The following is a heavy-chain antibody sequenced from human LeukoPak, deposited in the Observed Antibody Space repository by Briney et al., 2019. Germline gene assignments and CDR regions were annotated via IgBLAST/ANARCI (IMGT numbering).Heavy chain of an antibody. CDR1: GGSISSGGYS. V-gene: IGHV4-30-2*01. J-gene: IGHJ5*02. D-gene: IGHD2-2*02. CDR2: IYHSGST. CDR3: ARDLGYCSSTSCYTGGFDP. Sequence: SETLSLTCAVSGGSISSGGYSWSWIRQPPGKGLEWIGYIYHSGSTYYNPSLKSRVTISVDRSKNQFSLELSSVTAADTAVYYCARDLGYCSSTSCYTGGFDPWGQGTLVTVSS.